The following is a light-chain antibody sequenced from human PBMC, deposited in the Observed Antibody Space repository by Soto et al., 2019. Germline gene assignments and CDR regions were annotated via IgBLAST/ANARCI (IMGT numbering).Light chain of an antibody. CDR2: EVS. Sequence: DVVMTQTPLSLSVAPGQPASISCKSSQSLLHITGETFLFWYLQKPGQSPQLLIYEVSTRVSGVRDRFSGSGSGTDFTLEISRVETDDVGIYYCMQSTQLPPTFGQGTRLVIE. J-gene: IGKJ5*01. CDR3: MQSTQLPPT. V-gene: IGKV2D-29*02. CDR1: QSLLHITGETF.